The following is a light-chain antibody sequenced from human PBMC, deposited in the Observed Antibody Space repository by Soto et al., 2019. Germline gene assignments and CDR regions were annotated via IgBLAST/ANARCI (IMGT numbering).Light chain of an antibody. Sequence: VLTQPPSVSGAPGQRVTISCTGSSSNIGAGYDVHWYQQLPGTAPKLLIYGNSNRPSGVPDRFPGSKSGTSASLAITGLQAEDEADYYCQSYDSSLSGFYVFGTGTKVTVL. J-gene: IGLJ1*01. V-gene: IGLV1-40*01. CDR1: SSNIGAGYD. CDR2: GNS. CDR3: QSYDSSLSGFYV.